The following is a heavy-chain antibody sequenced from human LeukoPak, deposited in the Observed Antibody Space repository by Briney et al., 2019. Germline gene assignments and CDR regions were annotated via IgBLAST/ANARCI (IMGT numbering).Heavy chain of an antibody. CDR2: ISWKSGSI. CDR3: AKAGYHYGVGAFDI. J-gene: IGHJ3*02. Sequence: GRSLRLSCAASGFTFDVYAMHWVRQAPGKGLEWVSGISWKSGSIGYADSVKGRFTISRDNVKNSLYLQMNSLRAEDTALYYCAKAGYHYGVGAFDIWGQGTMVTVSS. V-gene: IGHV3-9*01. CDR1: GFTFDVYA. D-gene: IGHD3-22*01.